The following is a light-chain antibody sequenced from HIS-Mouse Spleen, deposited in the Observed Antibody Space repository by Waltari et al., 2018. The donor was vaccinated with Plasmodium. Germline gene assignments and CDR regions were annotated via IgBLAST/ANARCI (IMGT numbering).Light chain of an antibody. CDR3: QSADSSGTYWV. Sequence: SYELTQPPSVSVSPGQTARITCPGDALPKQYAYWYQQKPGQAPVLVIYKDSERPSGIPERFSGSSSWTTVTLTISGVQAEDEADYYCQSADSSGTYWVFGGGTKLTVL. CDR1: ALPKQY. J-gene: IGLJ3*02. V-gene: IGLV3-25*03. CDR2: KDS.